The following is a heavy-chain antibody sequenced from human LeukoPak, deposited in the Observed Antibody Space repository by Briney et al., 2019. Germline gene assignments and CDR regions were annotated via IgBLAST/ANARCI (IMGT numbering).Heavy chain of an antibody. CDR3: AGGIGPLFYLEY. Sequence: NPGGSLRLSCAASGFRFSDYFMTWIRQAPGKGLESVSYISSSGTTIYYADSVKGRFTISRDNAKNSLDLQMNSLRAEDTAVYYCAGGIGPLFYLEYWGQGTLVTASS. D-gene: IGHD2-15*01. CDR2: ISSSGTTI. J-gene: IGHJ4*02. V-gene: IGHV3-11*04. CDR1: GFRFSDYF.